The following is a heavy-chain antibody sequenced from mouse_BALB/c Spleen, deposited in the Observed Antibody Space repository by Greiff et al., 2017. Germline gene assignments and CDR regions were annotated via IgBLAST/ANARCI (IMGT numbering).Heavy chain of an antibody. J-gene: IGHJ2*01. CDR2: IYPGDGDT. CDR3: ARSGGTAFDY. V-gene: IGHV1-82*01. D-gene: IGHD1-2*01. CDR1: GYAFSSSW. Sequence: QVQLKQSGPELVKPGASVKISCKASGYAFSSSWMNWVKQRPGQGLEWIGRIYPGDGDTNYNGKFKGKATLTADKSSSTAYMQLSSLTSVDSAVYFCARSGGTAFDYWGQGTTLTVSS.